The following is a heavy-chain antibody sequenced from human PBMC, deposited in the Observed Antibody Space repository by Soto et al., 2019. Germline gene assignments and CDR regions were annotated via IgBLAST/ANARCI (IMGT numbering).Heavy chain of an antibody. J-gene: IGHJ4*02. CDR1: GGSISSYY. D-gene: IGHD1-26*01. V-gene: IGHV4-59*01. CDR2: IYYSGST. CDR3: ARGGPGPRGGYWL. Sequence: QVQLQESGPGLVKPSETLSLTCTVSGGSISSYYWSWIRQPPGKGLEWIGYIYYSGSTNYNPSLKSRVTISVDTSKNQVSLKLRFVTAADTAVYYCARGGPGPRGGYWLWGQGTLVTGSS.